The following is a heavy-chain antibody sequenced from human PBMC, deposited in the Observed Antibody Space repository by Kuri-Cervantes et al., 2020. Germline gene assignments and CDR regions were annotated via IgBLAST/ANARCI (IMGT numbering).Heavy chain of an antibody. CDR3: ARSLGIRGVIMGFGY. CDR1: GYTFTNYG. D-gene: IGHD3-10*01. Sequence: ASVKVSCKASGYTFTNYGIAWVRQAPGQGLEWMGWISGYNGDTNYAQKLQGRLTMTTDTSTSTAYMELRSLRSDDTAVYYCARSLGIRGVIMGFGYWGQGTLVTVSS. J-gene: IGHJ4*02. CDR2: ISGYNGDT. V-gene: IGHV1-18*01.